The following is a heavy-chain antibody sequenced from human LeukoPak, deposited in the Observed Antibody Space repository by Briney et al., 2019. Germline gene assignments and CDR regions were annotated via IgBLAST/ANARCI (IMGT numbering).Heavy chain of an antibody. J-gene: IGHJ4*02. Sequence: SETLSLTCTVSGGSISSSSYYWGWIRQPPGKGLEWIGSIYYSGSTYYNPSLKSRVTISVDTSKNQFSLKLSSVTAADTAVYYCARRRTFDYWGQGTLVTVSS. CDR1: GGSISSSSYY. CDR3: ARRRTFDY. CDR2: IYYSGST. V-gene: IGHV4-39*07.